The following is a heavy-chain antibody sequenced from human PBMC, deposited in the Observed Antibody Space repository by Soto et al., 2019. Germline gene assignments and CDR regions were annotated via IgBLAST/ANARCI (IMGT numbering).Heavy chain of an antibody. CDR3: ARVRGYQFVYPQQFDY. J-gene: IGHJ4*02. V-gene: IGHV4-59*01. CDR1: SDSINNYY. Sequence: QVRLQESGPGLVKPSETLSLICDVSSDSINNYYWSWVRQPPGKRLEWLGCMFYSGTTIYNPSLKVRFPISGDGSKSKFSLKMTFVNAADTAVYYCARVRGYQFVYPQQFDYGGQGSLVTVSS. CDR2: MFYSGTT. D-gene: IGHD2-15*01.